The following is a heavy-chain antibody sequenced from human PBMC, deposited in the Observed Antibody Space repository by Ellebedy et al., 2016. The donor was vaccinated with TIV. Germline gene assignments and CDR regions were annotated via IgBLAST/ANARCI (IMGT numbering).Heavy chain of an antibody. CDR3: ARANTAMVRRNHMDV. D-gene: IGHD5-18*01. J-gene: IGHJ6*02. CDR2: VWTDGSNK. V-gene: IGHV3-33*01. CDR1: GFTLHHYG. Sequence: PGGSLRLSCPASGFTLHHYGRQLVRQAPGKVLVWVAVVWTDGSNKYYADSVKGRFTISRDNSKSTLYLQMDSLRAEDTAVYYCARANTAMVRRNHMDVWGQGTTVTVSS.